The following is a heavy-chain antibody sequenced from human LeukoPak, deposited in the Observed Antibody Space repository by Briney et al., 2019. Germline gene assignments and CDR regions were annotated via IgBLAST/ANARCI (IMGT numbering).Heavy chain of an antibody. CDR1: GGSISSYY. CDR3: ARSRTDGYNSPPLY. J-gene: IGHJ4*02. D-gene: IGHD5-24*01. V-gene: IGHV4-59*01. CDR2: VYDSGST. Sequence: SETLSLTCTVSGGSISSYYWSWIRQPPGRGLEWIGYVYDSGSTNYNPSLKSRVTISVDTSMNQFSLKLSSVTAADTAVYYCARSRTDGYNSPPLYWGQGTLVTVSS.